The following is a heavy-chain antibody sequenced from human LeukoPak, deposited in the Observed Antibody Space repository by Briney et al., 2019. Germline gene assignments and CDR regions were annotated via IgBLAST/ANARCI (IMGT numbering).Heavy chain of an antibody. Sequence: SETLFLTCTVHGGSISSYYGSWIRQPPGKGLEWIGHIYTSGSPNYNPSLKSRVSLAEDTSKNQYSLKLSYVTADGTAVYYCARHDPAYSSSGIDYWGQGTLVTVSS. D-gene: IGHD6-13*01. J-gene: IGHJ4*02. V-gene: IGHV4-4*09. CDR2: IYTSGSP. CDR1: GGSISSYY. CDR3: ARHDPAYSSSGIDY.